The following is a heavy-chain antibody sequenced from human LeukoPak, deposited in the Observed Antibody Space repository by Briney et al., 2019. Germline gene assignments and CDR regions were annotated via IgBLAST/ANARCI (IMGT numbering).Heavy chain of an antibody. CDR1: GVSLRGYY. Sequence: SQTPSLTCAVYGVSLRGYYWSWIRQSPEKGLEWIGEISHEGDSIYNPSLKSRLTLSVDMSKNQFSLNLRSVTAADTAVYYCARGRNFVSDYYFDVWGKGTTVIVSS. CDR2: ISHEGDS. CDR3: ARGRNFVSDYYFDV. J-gene: IGHJ6*03. D-gene: IGHD1-7*01. V-gene: IGHV4-34*01.